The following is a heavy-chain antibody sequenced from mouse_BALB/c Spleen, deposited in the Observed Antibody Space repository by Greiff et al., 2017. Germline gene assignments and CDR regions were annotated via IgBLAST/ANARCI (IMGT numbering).Heavy chain of an antibody. CDR3: ARDQIYYDYDAWFAY. Sequence: VQLQESGPGLVAPSQSLSITCTVSGFSLTSYGVHWVRQPPGKGLEWLGVIWAGGSTNYNSALMSRLSISKDNSKSQVFLKMNSLQTDDTAMYYCARDQIYYDYDAWFAYWGQGTLVTVSA. CDR2: IWAGGST. CDR1: GFSLTSYG. V-gene: IGHV2-9*02. D-gene: IGHD2-4*01. J-gene: IGHJ3*01.